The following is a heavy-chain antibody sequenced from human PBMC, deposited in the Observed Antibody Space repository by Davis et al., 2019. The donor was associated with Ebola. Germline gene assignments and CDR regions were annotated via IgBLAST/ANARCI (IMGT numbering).Heavy chain of an antibody. CDR2: INPNTGGT. Sequence: ASVKVSCKASGYTFTDPYMHWVRQAPGQGLEWMGRINPNTGGTNYAQKFQGRVTMTRDTSISTAYMELSRLRSDDTAVYYCARDSVLVPAASYYYYGMDVWGQGTTVTVSS. J-gene: IGHJ6*02. D-gene: IGHD2-2*01. CDR3: ARDSVLVPAASYYYYGMDV. CDR1: GYTFTDPY. V-gene: IGHV1-2*06.